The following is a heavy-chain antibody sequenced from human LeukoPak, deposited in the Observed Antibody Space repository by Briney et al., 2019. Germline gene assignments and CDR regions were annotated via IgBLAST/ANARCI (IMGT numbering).Heavy chain of an antibody. CDR2: INPNSGGT. CDR1: GFIFTDYY. D-gene: IGHD6-13*01. V-gene: IGHV1-2*02. Sequence: ASVKVSCKTSGFIFTDYYMHWVRQAPGQGLEWMGWINPNSGGTNYAQNFQGRVTMTRDTSISTAYMELSRLRSDDTAVYYCARAFSSSWYGPGDCWGQGTLVTVSS. CDR3: ARAFSSSWYGPGDC. J-gene: IGHJ4*02.